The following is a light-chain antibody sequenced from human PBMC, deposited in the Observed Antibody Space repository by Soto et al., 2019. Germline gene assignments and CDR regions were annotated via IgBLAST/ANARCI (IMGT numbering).Light chain of an antibody. Sequence: QSALTQPASVSGSPGQSITISCTGTSSDVGGYNYVSWYQQHPGKAPKLMIYEVSNRPSGVSNRFSGSKSGNTASLTISGLQAEDEADYYCSSYTSGSTPLYVFGTGTKLTVL. CDR1: SSDVGGYNY. CDR3: SSYTSGSTPLYV. J-gene: IGLJ1*01. V-gene: IGLV2-14*01. CDR2: EVS.